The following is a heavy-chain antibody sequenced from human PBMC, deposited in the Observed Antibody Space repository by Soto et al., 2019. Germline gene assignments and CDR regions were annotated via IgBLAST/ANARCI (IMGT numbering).Heavy chain of an antibody. Sequence: PSETLSLTCTVSGGSVSSGSYYWSWIRQPPGKGLEWIGYIYYSGSTNYNPSLKSRVTISVDTSKNQFSLKLSSVTAADTAVYYCARGEGDFWSGYYSRNYGMDVWGQGTTVTV. D-gene: IGHD3-3*01. CDR2: IYYSGST. V-gene: IGHV4-61*01. CDR1: GGSVSSGSYY. J-gene: IGHJ6*02. CDR3: ARGEGDFWSGYYSRNYGMDV.